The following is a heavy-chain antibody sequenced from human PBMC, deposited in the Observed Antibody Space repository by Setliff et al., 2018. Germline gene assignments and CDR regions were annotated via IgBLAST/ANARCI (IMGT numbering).Heavy chain of an antibody. CDR1: GGSLSDYY. Sequence: SETLSLTCAVYGGSLSDYYWSWIRQPPGKGLGWIGETHHSGSTNYNPSLKSRVTISVNTSKNQFSLKLSSVTAADTAVYYCARTFYYDVSDYSGDAFDIWGQGTLV. CDR3: ARTFYYDVSDYSGDAFDI. CDR2: THHSGST. J-gene: IGHJ3*02. V-gene: IGHV4-34*01. D-gene: IGHD3-22*01.